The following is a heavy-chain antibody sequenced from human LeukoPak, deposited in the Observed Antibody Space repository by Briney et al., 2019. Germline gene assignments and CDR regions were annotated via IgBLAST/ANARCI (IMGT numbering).Heavy chain of an antibody. CDR1: GGSISSYY. V-gene: IGHV4-4*07. CDR2: IYASGST. D-gene: IGHD6-25*01. Sequence: SETLCLTCTVSGGSISSYYWSWIRQPAGKGLEWIGRIYASGSTNYNPSLKSRVTISVDKSKNQFSLKLSSVTAADTAVYYCARTRYSSEGSYYYYMDVWGKGTTVTVSS. CDR3: ARTRYSSEGSYYYYMDV. J-gene: IGHJ6*03.